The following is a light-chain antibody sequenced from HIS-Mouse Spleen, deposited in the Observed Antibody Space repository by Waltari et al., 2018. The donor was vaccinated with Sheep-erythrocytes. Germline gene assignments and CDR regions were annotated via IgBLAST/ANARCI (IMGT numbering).Light chain of an antibody. CDR2: QDS. V-gene: IGLV3-1*01. Sequence: SYELTQPPSVSVSPGQTASITCSGDKLGDNYACWYQQKPGQSPVLVIYQDSKRTSGFPERFSGSNSGNTATLTISGTQAMDEADYYCQAWDSSTYVFGTGTKVTVL. J-gene: IGLJ1*01. CDR3: QAWDSSTYV. CDR1: KLGDNY.